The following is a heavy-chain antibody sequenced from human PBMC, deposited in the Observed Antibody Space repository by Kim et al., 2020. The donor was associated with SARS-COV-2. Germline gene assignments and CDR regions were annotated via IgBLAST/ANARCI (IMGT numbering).Heavy chain of an antibody. J-gene: IGHJ4*02. CDR1: GFTFSSYA. D-gene: IGHD3-10*01. CDR3: AKMLWRVTMVRGVIAY. Sequence: GGSLRLSCAASGFTFSSYAMSWVRQAPGKGLEWVSAISGSGGSTYYADSVKGRFTISRDNSKNTLYLQMNSLRAEDTAVYYCAKMLWRVTMVRGVIAYWGQGTLVTVSS. CDR2: ISGSGGST. V-gene: IGHV3-23*01.